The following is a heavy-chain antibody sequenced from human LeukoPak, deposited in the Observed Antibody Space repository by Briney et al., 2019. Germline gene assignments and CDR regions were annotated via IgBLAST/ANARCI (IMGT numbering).Heavy chain of an antibody. CDR1: GGSFSGYY. J-gene: IGHJ4*02. V-gene: IGHV4-34*01. Sequence: SETLSLTCAVYGGSFSGYYSSWIRQPPGKGLEWIGEINHSGSTNYNPSLKSRVTISVDTSKNQFSLKLSSVTAADTAVYYCARAKIWFGELLYPQFDYWGQGTLVTVSS. CDR2: INHSGST. D-gene: IGHD3-10*01. CDR3: ARAKIWFGELLYPQFDY.